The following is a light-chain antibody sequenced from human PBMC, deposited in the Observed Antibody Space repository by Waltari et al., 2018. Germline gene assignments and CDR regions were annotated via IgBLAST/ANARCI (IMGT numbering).Light chain of an antibody. V-gene: IGKV3-20*01. Sequence: EIVLMQSPGTLSVSPGDRVTLSCRASQSVSYRYLAWYQQRPGQAPRLRIYGVSSRAPGIPDRFSGSGSGTDFTLTINKLYPQDFAVYYCQQYGSLPRTFGQGTKVEI. CDR3: QQYGSLPRT. CDR1: QSVSYRY. J-gene: IGKJ1*01. CDR2: GVS.